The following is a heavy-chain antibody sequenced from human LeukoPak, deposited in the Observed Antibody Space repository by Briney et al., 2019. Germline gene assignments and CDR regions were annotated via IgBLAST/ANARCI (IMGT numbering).Heavy chain of an antibody. CDR3: AGYHNWFLNDH. CDR2: IYPSGAT. J-gene: IGHJ4*02. V-gene: IGHV4-34*01. Sequence: SETLSLTCAVYVGSFSDYYWSWFRQPPGKGLEWIGEIYPSGATFYNPSLKSRVTVSKDTSKSQFSLNLRFVPAADTALYYCAGYHNWFLNDHWGQGTLVTVSS. CDR1: VGSFSDYY. D-gene: IGHD1-1*01.